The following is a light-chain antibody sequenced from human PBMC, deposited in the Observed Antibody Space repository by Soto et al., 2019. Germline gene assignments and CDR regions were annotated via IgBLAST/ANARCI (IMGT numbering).Light chain of an antibody. CDR1: QTISTY. Sequence: IQMTHSPSSLAASVGDRITITCRASQTISTYVNWYRQESGAAPELLLYDASTLQSGVPSRFSGGASGTDFTLTISSLQLEDFATYYCQQTYNTPLTFGQGTKVDIK. CDR2: DAS. J-gene: IGKJ1*01. CDR3: QQTYNTPLT. V-gene: IGKV1-39*01.